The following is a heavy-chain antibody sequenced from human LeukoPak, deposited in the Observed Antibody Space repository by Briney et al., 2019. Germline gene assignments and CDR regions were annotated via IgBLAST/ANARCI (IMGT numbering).Heavy chain of an antibody. Sequence: ASVKVSCKASGYTFTSYGISWVRQAPGQGLEWMGWISAYNGNTNYAQKLQGRVTMTTDTSTSTAYTELRSLRSDDTAVYYCARGDYYDSSGSYDYWGQGTLVTVSS. J-gene: IGHJ4*02. CDR1: GYTFTSYG. V-gene: IGHV1-18*01. CDR2: ISAYNGNT. D-gene: IGHD3-22*01. CDR3: ARGDYYDSSGSYDY.